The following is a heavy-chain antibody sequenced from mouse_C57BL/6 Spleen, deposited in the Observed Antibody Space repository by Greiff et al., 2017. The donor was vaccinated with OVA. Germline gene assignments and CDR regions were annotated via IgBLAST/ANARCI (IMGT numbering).Heavy chain of an antibody. J-gene: IGHJ4*01. D-gene: IGHD1-1*01. CDR1: GYTFTSYW. CDR2: IDPSDSYT. Sequence: QVQLQQSGAEFVKPGASVKLSCKASGYTFTSYWMQWVKQRPGQGLEWIGEIDPSDSYTNYNQKFKGKATLTVDTSSSTAYMQLSSLTSEDSAVYYCAPTVGAMDYWGQGTSVTVSS. V-gene: IGHV1-50*01. CDR3: APTVGAMDY.